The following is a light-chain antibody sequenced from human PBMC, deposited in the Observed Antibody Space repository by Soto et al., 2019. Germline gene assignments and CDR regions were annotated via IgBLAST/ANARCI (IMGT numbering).Light chain of an antibody. CDR2: RSY. V-gene: IGLV1-47*01. CDR3: ASWDDSLRGYV. CDR1: RSNIGGNY. J-gene: IGLJ1*01. Sequence: QSVLTQPPSASGTPGQRVTISCAGSRSNIGGNYVYWYQQLPGTAPKLLVRRSYQRPSGVPDRFSGSKSGTSASLSISGLRSEDEADYYCASWDDSLRGYVFGTGTKVTVL.